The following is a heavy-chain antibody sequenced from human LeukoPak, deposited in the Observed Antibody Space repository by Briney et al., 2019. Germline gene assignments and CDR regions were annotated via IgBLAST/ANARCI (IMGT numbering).Heavy chain of an antibody. CDR3: ARDRYGDFDY. CDR1: GFTFSNYA. V-gene: IGHV3-23*01. Sequence: GASLRLSCAASGFTFSNYAMSWVRQAPGKGLEWVSAITGSGGNTYYADSVKGRFTISRDNSKNTLYLQMNSLRAEDTAVYYCARDRYGDFDYWGQGTLVTVSS. J-gene: IGHJ4*02. D-gene: IGHD4-17*01. CDR2: ITGSGGNT.